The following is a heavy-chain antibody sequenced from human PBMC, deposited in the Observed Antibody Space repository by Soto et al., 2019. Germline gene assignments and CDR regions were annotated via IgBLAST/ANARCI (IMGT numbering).Heavy chain of an antibody. Sequence: TGGSLRLSCSASGFALSSYAMHWVRQAPGKGLEYVSSISGNGISTYYADSVKGRFTISRDNSQNTLYIQMNSLRPDDTALYYCVKDEGFCTGGNCYSVARGGFDLWGQGTMVTVSS. CDR2: ISGNGIST. J-gene: IGHJ3*01. CDR3: VKDEGFCTGGNCYSVARGGFDL. V-gene: IGHV3-64D*06. CDR1: GFALSSYA. D-gene: IGHD2-15*01.